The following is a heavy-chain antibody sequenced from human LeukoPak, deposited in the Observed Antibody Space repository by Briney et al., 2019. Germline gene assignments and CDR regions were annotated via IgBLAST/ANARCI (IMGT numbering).Heavy chain of an antibody. Sequence: SETLSLTCAVYGGSFSGYYWSWIRQPPGKGLEWIGEINHSGSTNYNPSLKSRVTISVDTSKNQFSLKLSSVTAAGTAVYYCARGGSGCPDWGQGTLVTVSS. CDR1: GGSFSGYY. J-gene: IGHJ4*02. CDR3: ARGGSGCPD. D-gene: IGHD6-19*01. CDR2: INHSGST. V-gene: IGHV4-34*01.